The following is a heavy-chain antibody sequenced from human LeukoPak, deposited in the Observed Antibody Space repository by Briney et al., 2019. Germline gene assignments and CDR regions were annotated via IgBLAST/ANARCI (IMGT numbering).Heavy chain of an antibody. D-gene: IGHD4-23*01. CDR1: GFSLSTSGVG. V-gene: IGHV2-70*11. Sequence: SGPTLVEPTQTLTLTCTFSGFSLSTSGVGVGWIRQPPGKALEWLARIDWDDDKYYSTSLKTRLTISKDTSKNQVVLTMTNMDPVDTATYYCARSYYGGNRFDYWGQGTLVTVSS. CDR3: ARSYYGGNRFDY. CDR2: IDWDDDK. J-gene: IGHJ4*02.